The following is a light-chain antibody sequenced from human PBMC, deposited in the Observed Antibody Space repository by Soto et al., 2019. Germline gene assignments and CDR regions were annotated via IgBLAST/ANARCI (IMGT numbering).Light chain of an antibody. V-gene: IGLV3-10*01. CDR1: ALPTRF. J-gene: IGLJ1*01. CDR2: EDN. CDR3: FSPDNSGNLGV. Sequence: SYELTQPPSVSVSPGQTARITCSGDALPTRFAHWYKQKAGHAPVQVIYEDNKRPSGIPERFSGSSSGTVATLVISEAQVGDEGDYYCFSPDNSGNLGVFGPGTKVTVL.